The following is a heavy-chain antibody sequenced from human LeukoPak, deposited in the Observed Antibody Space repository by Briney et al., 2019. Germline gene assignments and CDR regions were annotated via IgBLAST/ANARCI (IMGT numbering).Heavy chain of an antibody. CDR3: ARGIAAFDP. V-gene: IGHV4-59*08. CDR1: GGSISSYY. Sequence: SETLSLTCTVSGGSISSYYWSWIRQPPGKGLEWIGYIYYSGSTNYNPSLKSRVTISVDTSKNQFSLKLSSVTAADTAVYYCARGIAAFDPWGQGTLVTVSS. D-gene: IGHD6-13*01. J-gene: IGHJ5*02. CDR2: IYYSGST.